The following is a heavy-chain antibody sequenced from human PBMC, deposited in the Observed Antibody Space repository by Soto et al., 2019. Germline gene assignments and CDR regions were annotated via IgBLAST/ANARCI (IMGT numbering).Heavy chain of an antibody. CDR3: AKERGLRGYYYYYMDV. Sequence: GGSLRLSCAASGFTFDDYAMHWVRQAPGKGLEWVSGISWNSGSIGYADSVKGRFTISRDNAKNSLYLQMNSLRAEDTALYYCAKERGLRGYYYYYMDVWGKRTTVTVSS. D-gene: IGHD4-17*01. V-gene: IGHV3-9*01. J-gene: IGHJ6*03. CDR1: GFTFDDYA. CDR2: ISWNSGSI.